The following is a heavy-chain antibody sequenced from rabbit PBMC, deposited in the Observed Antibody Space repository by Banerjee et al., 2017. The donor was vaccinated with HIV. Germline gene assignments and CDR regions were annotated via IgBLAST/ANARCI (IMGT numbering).Heavy chain of an antibody. J-gene: IGHJ3*01. CDR1: GFTLSSSDY. CDR2: IVAGSSGTT. Sequence: QEQLVESGGGLVQPEGSLTLTCKASGFTLSSSDYMCWVRQAPGKGLEWIGCIVAGSSGTTYYASWAKGRFTISKISSTTVTLQMTSLTAADTATYFCARGSGYYMCDLWGQGTLVTVS. D-gene: IGHD1-1*01. V-gene: IGHV1S45*01. CDR3: ARGSGYYMCDL.